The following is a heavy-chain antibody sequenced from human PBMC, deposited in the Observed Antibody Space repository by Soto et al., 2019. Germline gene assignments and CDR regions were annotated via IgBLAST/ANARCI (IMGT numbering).Heavy chain of an antibody. J-gene: IGHJ6*02. CDR1: GGSISSGDYY. V-gene: IGHV4-30-4*01. Sequence: SETLSLTCTVSGGSISSGDYYWSWNRQPPGKGLEWMGYIYYSGSTYYNPSLKSRLTISVDTSKNQFSLKLSSVTAADTAVYYCARGCSSSTCPRPYYGMDVWGQGTTVTV. CDR2: IYYSGST. CDR3: ARGCSSSTCPRPYYGMDV. D-gene: IGHD2-2*01.